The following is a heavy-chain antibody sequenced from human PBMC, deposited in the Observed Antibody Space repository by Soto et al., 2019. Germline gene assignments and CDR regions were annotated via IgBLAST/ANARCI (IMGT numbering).Heavy chain of an antibody. V-gene: IGHV1-2*02. D-gene: IGHD5-12*01. CDR2: INPNSGAT. J-gene: IGHJ4*02. Sequence: ASVKVSCKTSGSTFIGYYIHWVRQAPGQGLEWMGWINPNSGATNYAQKFQGRVTMTRDTSITTAYMELSRLTSDDTAVYYCARDLVSTIGDFDFWGQGAPVTV. CDR3: ARDLVSTIGDFDF. CDR1: GSTFIGYY.